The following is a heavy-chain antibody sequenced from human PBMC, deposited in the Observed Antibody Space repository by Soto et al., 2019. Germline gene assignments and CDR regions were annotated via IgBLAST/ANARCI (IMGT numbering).Heavy chain of an antibody. Sequence: QVQLVQSGAEVKKPGASVKISCKTSGYTFTSYALHWVRQAPGQRLEWMGWFNAGNGNTKYSQKFQSSVNITRDTPAGTGYMELRSLRSEDTAVYYCARDAGGMDVWGQGTTVTVS. J-gene: IGHJ6*02. V-gene: IGHV1-3*01. CDR1: GYTFTSYA. CDR2: FNAGNGNT. CDR3: ARDAGGMDV.